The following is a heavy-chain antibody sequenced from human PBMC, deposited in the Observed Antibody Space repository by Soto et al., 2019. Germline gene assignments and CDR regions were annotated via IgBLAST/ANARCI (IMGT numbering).Heavy chain of an antibody. CDR1: GGSISSTSYY. CDR3: ARLVGYCSSSSCSTPYYYYYYMDV. CDR2: IYYSGST. D-gene: IGHD2-2*01. J-gene: IGHJ6*03. V-gene: IGHV4-39*01. Sequence: QLQLQESGPGLVKPSETLSLTCTVSGGSISSTSYYWGWIRQPPGKGLEWIGTIYYSGSTYYNPSLRRRATISVDTSKNQFSLKLSSVTAADTAVYYCARLVGYCSSSSCSTPYYYYYYMDVWGKGTTVTVSS.